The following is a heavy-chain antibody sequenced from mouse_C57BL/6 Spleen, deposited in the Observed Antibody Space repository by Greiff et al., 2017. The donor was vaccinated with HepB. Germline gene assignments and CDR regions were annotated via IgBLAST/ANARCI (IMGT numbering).Heavy chain of an antibody. Sequence: QVQLKQPGAELVKPGASVKVSCKASGYTFTSYWMHWVKQRPGQGLEWIGRIHPSDSDTNYNQKFKGKATLTVDKSSSTAYMQLSSLTSEDSAVYYCAISDGSGSMDYWGQGTSVTVSS. CDR1: GYTFTSYW. CDR3: AISDGSGSMDY. J-gene: IGHJ4*01. V-gene: IGHV1-74*01. D-gene: IGHD1-1*01. CDR2: IHPSDSDT.